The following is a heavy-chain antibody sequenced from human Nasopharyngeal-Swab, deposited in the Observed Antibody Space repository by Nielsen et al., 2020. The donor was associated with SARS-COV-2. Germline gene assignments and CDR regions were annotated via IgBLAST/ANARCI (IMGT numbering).Heavy chain of an antibody. J-gene: IGHJ4*02. V-gene: IGHV3-48*03. CDR3: AKWRGPQSEFDF. Sequence: GGSLRLSCAASGFTFSSYEMNWVRQAPGKGLEWVSYISGSGSTIYYAESVKGRFTISRDNAKNAMYLQMNSLRAEDTAVYYCAKWRGPQSEFDFWGQGTLVTVSS. CDR2: ISGSGSTI. D-gene: IGHD5-24*01. CDR1: GFTFSSYE.